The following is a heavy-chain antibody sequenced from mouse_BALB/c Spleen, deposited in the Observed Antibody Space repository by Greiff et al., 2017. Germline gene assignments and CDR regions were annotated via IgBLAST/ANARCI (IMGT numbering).Heavy chain of an antibody. Sequence: VQLKQSGPGLVKPSQSLSLTCTVTGYSITSDYAWNWIRQFPGNKLEWMGYISYSGSTSYNPSLKSRISITRDTSKNQFFLQLNSVTTEDTATYYCVRGLRRDASLDYWGQGTTLTVSS. J-gene: IGHJ2*01. D-gene: IGHD2-4*01. CDR1: GYSITSDYA. V-gene: IGHV3-2*02. CDR3: VRGLRRDASLDY. CDR2: ISYSGST.